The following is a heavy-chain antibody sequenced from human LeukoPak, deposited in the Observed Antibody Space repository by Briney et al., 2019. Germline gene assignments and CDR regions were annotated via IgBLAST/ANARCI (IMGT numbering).Heavy chain of an antibody. Sequence: PGGSLRLSCAASGFTFSNYWMSWVRQAPGKGLEWVANIRQDGGEKYYVDSVKGRFTISSDNSKNTLYLQMKSLRAEDTAVYYCASSGRSGSYADWGQGTLVTVSS. D-gene: IGHD1-26*01. CDR3: ASSGRSGSYAD. CDR2: IRQDGGEK. CDR1: GFTFSNYW. J-gene: IGHJ4*02. V-gene: IGHV3-7*01.